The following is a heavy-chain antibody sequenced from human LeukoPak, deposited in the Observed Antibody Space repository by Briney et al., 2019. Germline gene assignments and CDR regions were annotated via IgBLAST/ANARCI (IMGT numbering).Heavy chain of an antibody. J-gene: IGHJ4*02. Sequence: GGSLRLSCAASGFTFDDYAMHWVRQAPGKGLEWVSGISWNSGSIGYADSVKGRFTISRDNAKNSRYLQMNSLRAEDTALYYCAKDSGDYYDSSGYYCSFDYWGQGTLVTVSS. CDR3: AKDSGDYYDSSGYYCSFDY. CDR2: ISWNSGSI. CDR1: GFTFDDYA. D-gene: IGHD3-22*01. V-gene: IGHV3-9*01.